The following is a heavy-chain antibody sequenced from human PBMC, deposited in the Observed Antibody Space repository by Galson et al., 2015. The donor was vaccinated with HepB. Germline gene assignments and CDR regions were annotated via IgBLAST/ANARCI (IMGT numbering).Heavy chain of an antibody. CDR3: ARQQDSGYDLGPLDY. CDR2: ISGGGDST. V-gene: IGHV3-23*01. D-gene: IGHD5-12*01. J-gene: IGHJ4*02. CDR1: GFTFSTYA. Sequence: SLRLSCAASGFTFSTYAMSWVRQAPGKGLEWVSAISGGGDSTYYADSVKGRFTISRDNPKNTLYLQMHSLRAEDTALYYCARQQDSGYDLGPLDYWGQGTLVTVSS.